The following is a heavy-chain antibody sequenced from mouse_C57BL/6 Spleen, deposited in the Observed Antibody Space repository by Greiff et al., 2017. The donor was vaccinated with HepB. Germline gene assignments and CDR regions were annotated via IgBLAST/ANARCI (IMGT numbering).Heavy chain of an antibody. Sequence: VHLQQSGAELAKPGASVKLSCKASGYTFTSYWMHWVNQRPGQGLEWIGYINPSSGYTKYNQKFKDKATLTADKSSSTAYMQLSILTYEDSAVYNCARVGVRREYYTRDYWDQGTSVTVSS. D-gene: IGHD2-14*01. J-gene: IGHJ4*01. CDR1: GYTFTSYW. CDR2: INPSSGYT. V-gene: IGHV1-7*01. CDR3: ARVGVRREYYTRDY.